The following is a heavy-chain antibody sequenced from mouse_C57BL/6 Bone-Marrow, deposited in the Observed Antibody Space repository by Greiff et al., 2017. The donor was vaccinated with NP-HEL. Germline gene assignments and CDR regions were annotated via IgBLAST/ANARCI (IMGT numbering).Heavy chain of an antibody. CDR1: GYTFTSYW. V-gene: IGHV1-64*01. J-gene: IGHJ4*01. Sequence: QVQLKQPGAELVKPGASVKLSCKASGYTFTSYWMHWVKQRPGQGLEWIGMIHPNSGSTNYNEKFKSKATLTVDKSSSTAYMQLSSLTSEDSAVYYCARALIYSYAMDYWGQGTSVTVSS. CDR2: IHPNSGST. CDR3: ARALIYSYAMDY.